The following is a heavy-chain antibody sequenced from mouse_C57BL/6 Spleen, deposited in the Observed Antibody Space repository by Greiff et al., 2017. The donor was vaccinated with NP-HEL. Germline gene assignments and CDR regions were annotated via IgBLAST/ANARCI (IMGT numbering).Heavy chain of an antibody. Sequence: EVMLVESGGGLVKPGGSLKLSCAASGFTFSDYGMHWVRQAPEKGLEWVAYISSGSSTIYYADTVKGRFTISRDNAKNTLFLQMTSLRSEDTAMYYCASKGEYPGYFDYWGQGTTLTVSS. CDR3: ASKGEYPGYFDY. V-gene: IGHV5-17*01. CDR1: GFTFSDYG. J-gene: IGHJ2*01. CDR2: ISSGSSTI. D-gene: IGHD5-2*01.